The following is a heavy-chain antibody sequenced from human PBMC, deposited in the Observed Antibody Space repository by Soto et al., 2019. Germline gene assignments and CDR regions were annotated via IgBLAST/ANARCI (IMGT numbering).Heavy chain of an antibody. D-gene: IGHD6-6*01. J-gene: IGHJ3*02. CDR1: GGSISSSSYY. CDR3: ARHSSLEYSSSSGWFAFDI. CDR2: IYYSGST. Sequence: TSETLSLTCTVSGGSISSSSYYWGWIRQPPGKGLEWIGSIYYSGSTYYNPSLKSRITISVDTSKNQFSLKLSSVTAADTAVYYCARHSSLEYSSSSGWFAFDIWGQGTMVTVSS. V-gene: IGHV4-39*01.